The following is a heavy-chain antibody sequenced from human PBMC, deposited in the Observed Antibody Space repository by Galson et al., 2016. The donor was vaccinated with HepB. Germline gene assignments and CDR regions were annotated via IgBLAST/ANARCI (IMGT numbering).Heavy chain of an antibody. Sequence: SVKVSCKASGYTFTGYYLHWVRQAPGQGFEWMGRINPYSGVTNSAQKFQDRLAMTSDTSIATVYMELSSLRSDDTAVYYCARDAGDSGYDFGGGSGWPILSYYLDYWGQGALVTVSS. V-gene: IGHV1-2*06. CDR1: GYTFTGYY. J-gene: IGHJ4*02. CDR2: INPYSGVT. D-gene: IGHD5-12*01. CDR3: ARDAGDSGYDFGGGSGWPILSYYLDY.